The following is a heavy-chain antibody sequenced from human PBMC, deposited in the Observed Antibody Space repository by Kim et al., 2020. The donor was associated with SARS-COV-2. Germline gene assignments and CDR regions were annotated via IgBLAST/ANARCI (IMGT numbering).Heavy chain of an antibody. V-gene: IGHV1-18*01. J-gene: IGHJ4*02. CDR2: ISAYNGRT. CDR1: GYNFASYG. CDR3: ARDSSSGILKF. D-gene: IGHD3-3*02. Sequence: ASVKVSCKTSGYNFASYGISWVRQAPGQGLEWLGWISAYNGRTHYAQKVQGRVTITRDTSTGTAYMELMSLGSDDTALYYCARDSSSGILKFWGQGTL.